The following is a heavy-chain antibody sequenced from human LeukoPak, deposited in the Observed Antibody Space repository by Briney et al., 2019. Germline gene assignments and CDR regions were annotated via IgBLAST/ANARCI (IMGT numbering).Heavy chain of an antibody. CDR3: ARGCKGWLLLGRGSYCFDY. J-gene: IGHJ4*02. V-gene: IGHV4-59*08. D-gene: IGHD2-15*01. CDR2: IYYSGST. CDR1: GGSISSYY. Sequence: SETLSLTCTVSGGSISSYYWSWIRQPPGKGLEWIGYIYYSGSTNYNPSLKSRVTISVDTSKNQFSLKLSSVTAADTAVYYCARGCKGWLLLGRGSYCFDYWGQGALVTVSS.